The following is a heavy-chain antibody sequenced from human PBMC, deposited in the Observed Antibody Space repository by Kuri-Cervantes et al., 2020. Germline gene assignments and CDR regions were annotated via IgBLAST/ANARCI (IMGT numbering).Heavy chain of an antibody. D-gene: IGHD2-15*01. CDR3: ARDSVGMCDLGYCSLGP. J-gene: IGHJ5*02. V-gene: IGHV1-18*01. Sequence: ASVKVSCKASGYTFTSYGISWVRQATGQGLEWMGWGSGNNANTNYAQKLQGRVTMTTDTSTSTAHMELRSLRSDDTAVYYCARDSVGMCDLGYCSLGPWGQGTLVTVSS. CDR2: GSGNNANT. CDR1: GYTFTSYG.